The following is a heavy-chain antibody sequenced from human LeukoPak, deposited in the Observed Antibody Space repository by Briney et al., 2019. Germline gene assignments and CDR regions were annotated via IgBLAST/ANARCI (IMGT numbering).Heavy chain of an antibody. J-gene: IGHJ4*02. CDR2: ISGSGGST. CDR1: GFTFSSYA. D-gene: IGHD3-10*01. V-gene: IGHV3-23*01. CDR3: AKERGFGEFFDY. Sequence: GGSLRLSCAASGFTFSSYAMSWDRQAPEQGLEWVSAISGSGGSTYYADSVKGRFTTSRDNSKNTLYLQMNSLRAEDTAVYYCAKERGFGEFFDYWGQGTLVTVSS.